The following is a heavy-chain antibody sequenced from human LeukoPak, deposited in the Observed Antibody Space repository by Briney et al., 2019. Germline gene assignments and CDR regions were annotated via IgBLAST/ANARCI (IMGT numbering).Heavy chain of an antibody. V-gene: IGHV3-7*03. Sequence: GGSLRLSCAASGFTFSSYSMNWVRQAPGKGLEWVANIKEDGSRKNYVDSVKGRFSISRDNAKNTLYLQMNNLRAEDTAVYHCATPLDYRACSGFHQGGDWGQGTLVTVSS. J-gene: IGHJ4*02. CDR3: ATPLDYRACSGFHQGGD. CDR2: IKEDGSRK. CDR1: GFTFSSYS. D-gene: IGHD2-15*01.